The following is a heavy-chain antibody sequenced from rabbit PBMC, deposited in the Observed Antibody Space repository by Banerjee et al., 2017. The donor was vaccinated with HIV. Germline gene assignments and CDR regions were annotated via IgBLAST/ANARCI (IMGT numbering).Heavy chain of an antibody. Sequence: QQQLEESGGGLVKPGGTLTLTCKASGIDFSSYYYMCWVRQAPGKGLEWIGCIVTISGSTWYASWAKGRFTISKTSSTTVTLQMTSLTAADTATYFCARGYSGDPYYRAFDLRGPGTLVTVS. CDR2: IVTISGST. J-gene: IGHJ4*01. CDR3: ARGYSGDPYYRAFDL. V-gene: IGHV1S43*01. CDR1: GIDFSSYYY. D-gene: IGHD7-1*01.